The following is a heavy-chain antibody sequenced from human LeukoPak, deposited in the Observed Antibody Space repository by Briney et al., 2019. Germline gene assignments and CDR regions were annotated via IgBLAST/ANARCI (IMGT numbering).Heavy chain of an antibody. CDR2: INQSGST. CDR1: GESFRGYY. Sequence: KASETLSLTCAVFGESFRGYYWSWLRQSPGKGLEWLGEINQSGSTNYNPSLKSRVTTSVDTSNNQFSLKLSSVTAADTAVYYCARRRAYSSAWPHWHFDLWGRGTPVTVSS. V-gene: IGHV4-34*01. CDR3: ARRRAYSSAWPHWHFDL. J-gene: IGHJ2*01. D-gene: IGHD6-19*01.